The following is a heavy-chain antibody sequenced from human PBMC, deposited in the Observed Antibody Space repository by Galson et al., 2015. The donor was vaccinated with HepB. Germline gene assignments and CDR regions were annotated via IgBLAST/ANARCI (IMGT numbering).Heavy chain of an antibody. CDR2: IKSQIDGATI. CDR1: GFTFSNAW. Sequence: SLRLSCAASGFTFSNAWMNWVRRAPGKGLEWVGRIKSQIDGATIDYAAPVKDRFTISRDDSENTLYLQMNSLKTEDTAVYYCTTVPGYCISSCFTSPYYYMDVWGKGTTVTVSS. V-gene: IGHV3-15*01. CDR3: TTVPGYCISSCFTSPYYYMDV. D-gene: IGHD2-2*03. J-gene: IGHJ6*03.